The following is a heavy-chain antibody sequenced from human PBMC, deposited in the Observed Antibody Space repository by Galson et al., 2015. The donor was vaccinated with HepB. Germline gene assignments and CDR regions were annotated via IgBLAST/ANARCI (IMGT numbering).Heavy chain of an antibody. CDR3: ARADDFWSGYRDAGTSRWFDS. CDR1: GDSFSIYA. CDR2: ISPILGIP. J-gene: IGHJ5*01. V-gene: IGHV1-69*10. Sequence: VTVSCKASGDSFSIYAMSWVRQAPGQGLEWMGGISPILGIPNYAQKFQDRVTITVDKSTGTASMELSSLRSEDTAVYYCARADDFWSGYRDAGTSRWFDSWGQGTLVIVSS. D-gene: IGHD3-3*01.